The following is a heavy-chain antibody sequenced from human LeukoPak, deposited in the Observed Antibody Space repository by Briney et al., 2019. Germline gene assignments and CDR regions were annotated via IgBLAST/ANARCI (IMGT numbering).Heavy chain of an antibody. V-gene: IGHV4-61*05. J-gene: IGHJ4*02. D-gene: IGHD3-10*01. CDR2: IYYSGST. CDR3: ARVRKDTMVRGGFDY. CDR1: GGSISSSSYY. Sequence: PSETLSLTCTVSGGSISSSSYYWGWIRQPPGKGLEWIGYIYYSGSTNYNPSLKSRVTISVDTSKNQFSLKLSSVTAADTAVYYCARVRKDTMVRGGFDYWGQGTLVTVSS.